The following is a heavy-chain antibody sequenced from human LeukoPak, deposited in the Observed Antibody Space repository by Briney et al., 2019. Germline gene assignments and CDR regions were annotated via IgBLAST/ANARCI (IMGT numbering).Heavy chain of an antibody. CDR1: GGSISSGGYY. CDR2: IYYSGST. Sequence: SETLSLTCTVSGGSISSGGYYWSWIRQPPGKGLEWIGYIYYSGSTNYNPSLKSRVTISVDTSKNQFSLKLSSVTAADTAVYYCARVPSRQQQLVFDYWGQGTLVTVSS. D-gene: IGHD6-13*01. J-gene: IGHJ4*02. CDR3: ARVPSRQQQLVFDY. V-gene: IGHV4-61*08.